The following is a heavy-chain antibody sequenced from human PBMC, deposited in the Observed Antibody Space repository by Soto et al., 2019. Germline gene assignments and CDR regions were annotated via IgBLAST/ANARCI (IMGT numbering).Heavy chain of an antibody. CDR1: GFTFSSYA. Sequence: EVQLLESGGGLVQPGGSLRLSCAASGFTFSSYAMSWVRQAPGKGLEWVSAISGSGGSTYYADSVKGRFTISRDNSKNTLYLQMNSLRDEDTAVYYCAKADDSGSYLDYWGQGTLVTVSS. CDR2: ISGSGGST. J-gene: IGHJ4*02. CDR3: AKADDSGSYLDY. D-gene: IGHD1-26*01. V-gene: IGHV3-23*01.